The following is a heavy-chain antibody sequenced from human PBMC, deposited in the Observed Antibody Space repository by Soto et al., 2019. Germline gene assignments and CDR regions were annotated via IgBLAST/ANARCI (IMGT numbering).Heavy chain of an antibody. CDR3: ARVMDIVLVPAALDLYGMDV. D-gene: IGHD2-2*03. Sequence: ASVKVSCKASGYTFTSYAMHWVRQAPGQRLEWMGWINAGNGNTKYSQKFQGRVTITRDTSASTAYMELSSLRSEDTAVYYCARVMDIVLVPAALDLYGMDVWGQGTTVTVSS. CDR2: INAGNGNT. J-gene: IGHJ6*02. CDR1: GYTFTSYA. V-gene: IGHV1-3*01.